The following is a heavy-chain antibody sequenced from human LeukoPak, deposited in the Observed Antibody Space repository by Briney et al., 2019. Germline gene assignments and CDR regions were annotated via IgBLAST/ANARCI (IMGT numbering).Heavy chain of an antibody. J-gene: IGHJ4*02. Sequence: GGSLRLSCAASGFTFSSYWMIWVRQAPGKGLEWVANIKQDGSERYYVDSVKGRFTISRDNANNLLYLQMNSLRADDTAVYYCARDTGGLDYWGQGTLVTVSS. CDR2: IKQDGSER. D-gene: IGHD4-4*01. CDR3: ARDTGGLDY. V-gene: IGHV3-7*01. CDR1: GFTFSSYW.